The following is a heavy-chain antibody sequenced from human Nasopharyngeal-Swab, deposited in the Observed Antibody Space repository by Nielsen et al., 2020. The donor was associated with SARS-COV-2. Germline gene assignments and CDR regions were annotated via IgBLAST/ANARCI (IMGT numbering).Heavy chain of an antibody. J-gene: IGHJ4*02. CDR3: TRGCGGDCHEIDY. CDR1: GFTFSSYW. CDR2: LYTDGITA. D-gene: IGHD2-21*02. V-gene: IGHV3-74*01. Sequence: GESLKISCAASGFTFSSYWIHWVRQAPGKGLVWVSRLYTDGITANYADSVKGRFTISRDNANNTVYLQMNSLRAEDTAVYYCTRGCGGDCHEIDYWGRGTLVTVSS.